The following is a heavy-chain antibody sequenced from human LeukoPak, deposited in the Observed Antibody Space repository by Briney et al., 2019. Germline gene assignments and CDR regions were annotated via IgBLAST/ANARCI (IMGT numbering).Heavy chain of an antibody. D-gene: IGHD3-9*01. V-gene: IGHV5-51*01. Sequence: GESLKISCNGSGNCFTNYWNGWVRQMPGKGLELMRINYPGDCETSSSSFFQGQVTSSDDNSNSIAFLQWSRLNDYATAMYYCARHLEYYDSLSGSDYYYGMDVWGQGTTVTVSS. CDR1: GNCFTNYW. CDR3: ARHLEYYDSLSGSDYYYGMDV. CDR2: NYPGDCET. J-gene: IGHJ6*02.